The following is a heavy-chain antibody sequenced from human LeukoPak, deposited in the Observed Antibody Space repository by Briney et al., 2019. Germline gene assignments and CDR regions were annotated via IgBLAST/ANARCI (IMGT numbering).Heavy chain of an antibody. V-gene: IGHV4-39*07. J-gene: IGHJ5*02. CDR3: ARAGYYVLRYFDWSKGGFDP. CDR1: GGSISSTTCY. CDR2: IYYSGST. D-gene: IGHD3-9*01. Sequence: PSETLSLTCTVSGGSISSTTCYWGWIRQTPGKGLGWIGSIYYSGSTYYNPSLKSRVTISVDTSKNQISLKLASVTAADTAIYYCARAGYYVLRYFDWSKGGFDPWGQGTLVTVSS.